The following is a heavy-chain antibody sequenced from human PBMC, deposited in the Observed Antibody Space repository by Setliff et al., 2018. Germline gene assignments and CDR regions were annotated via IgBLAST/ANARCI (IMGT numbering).Heavy chain of an antibody. CDR2: ISHSGSA. CDR3: ARDPGVHSGTWCLDS. Sequence: SETLSLTCAVYGGSFSTYFWSWIRQPPGKGLEWIGEISHSGSANYNPSLKSRVTMSVDTSKNQFSLNLNSVTAADTAVYYCARDPGVHSGTWCLDSWGQGTLVTV. D-gene: IGHD2-8*01. V-gene: IGHV4-34*01. CDR1: GGSFSTYF. J-gene: IGHJ4*02.